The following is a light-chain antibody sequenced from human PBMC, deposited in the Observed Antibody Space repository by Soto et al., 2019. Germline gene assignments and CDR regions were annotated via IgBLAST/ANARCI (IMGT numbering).Light chain of an antibody. Sequence: IVLTQSPDTLSLSPGERATLSCRASQSISNFLAWYQQKPGQAPRLLIYDASNRATGIPARFSGSGSGTDFTLTISSLEPEDFAVYYCQQRSDWPPRTFGGGTKVEIK. CDR2: DAS. J-gene: IGKJ4*01. CDR1: QSISNF. V-gene: IGKV3-11*01. CDR3: QQRSDWPPRT.